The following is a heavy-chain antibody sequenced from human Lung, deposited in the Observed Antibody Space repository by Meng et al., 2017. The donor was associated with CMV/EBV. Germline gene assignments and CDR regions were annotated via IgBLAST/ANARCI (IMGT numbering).Heavy chain of an antibody. D-gene: IGHD6-13*01. CDR3: ARFLDSWFYFDS. CDR2: VHYSGST. Sequence: SETLSLTXTVSGGSVSSGSYYWSWIRQPPGKGLEWIGYVHYSGSTNYNPSLKSRVTISLDTSKNQFSLRLSSVTAADTAVYFCARFLDSWFYFDSWGQGTPVTFSS. V-gene: IGHV4-61*01. CDR1: GGSVSSGSYY. J-gene: IGHJ4*02.